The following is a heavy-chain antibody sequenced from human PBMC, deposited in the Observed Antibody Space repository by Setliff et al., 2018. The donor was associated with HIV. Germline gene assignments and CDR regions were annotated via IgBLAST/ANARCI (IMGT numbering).Heavy chain of an antibody. CDR1: GYSVNSDYN. CDR2: VYHSGST. J-gene: IGHJ5*02. D-gene: IGHD4-17*01. Sequence: PSETLSLTCAVSGYSVNSDYNWGWIRQPPGKGLKSPGRELEWIGHVYHSGSTYYNPSLRSRVTMSVDTSKNQFSLKLTSVTAADTAVYFCARVWLHFGDDIPRFDPWGQGILVTVS. CDR3: ARVWLHFGDDIPRFDP. V-gene: IGHV4-38-2*01.